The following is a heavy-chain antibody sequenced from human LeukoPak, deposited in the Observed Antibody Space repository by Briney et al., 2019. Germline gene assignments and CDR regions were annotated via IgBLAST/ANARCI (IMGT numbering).Heavy chain of an antibody. Sequence: SETLSLTCTVSGGSISSGGYYWSWIRQHPGKGLEWIGYIYYSGSTYYNPSLKSRVTISVDTSKNQFSLKLSSVTAADTAVYYCARGLYYYDSSGYSNWFNPWGQGTLVTVSS. CDR1: GGSISSGGYY. CDR3: ARGLYYYDSSGYSNWFNP. V-gene: IGHV4-31*03. CDR2: IYYSGST. D-gene: IGHD3-22*01. J-gene: IGHJ5*02.